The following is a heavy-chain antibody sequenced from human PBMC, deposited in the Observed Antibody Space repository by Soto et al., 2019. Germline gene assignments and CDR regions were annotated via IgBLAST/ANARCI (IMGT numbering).Heavy chain of an antibody. D-gene: IGHD3-9*01. V-gene: IGHV4-34*01. CDR3: ARARGYFDWFPFDY. J-gene: IGHJ4*02. CDR2: INHSGST. Sequence: PAETLSLTFAVYGGSFSGYYWSWIRQPPGKGLEWIGEINHSGSTNYNPSLKSRVTISVDTSKNQFSLKLSSVTAADTAVYYCARARGYFDWFPFDYGGQGTLVTVSS. CDR1: GGSFSGYY.